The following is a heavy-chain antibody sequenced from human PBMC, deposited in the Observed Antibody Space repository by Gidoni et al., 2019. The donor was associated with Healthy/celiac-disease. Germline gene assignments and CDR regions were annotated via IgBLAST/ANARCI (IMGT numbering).Heavy chain of an antibody. CDR3: TTESGHSYAFDY. Sequence: EVQLVESGGGLVKPGGSLRLSCAASGFTFSNAWMSWVRQAPGKGLEWVGRIKSKTDGGTTDYAAPVKGRVTISRDDSKNTLYLQMNSLKTEDTVVYYCTTESGHSYAFDYWGQGTLVTVSS. J-gene: IGHJ4*02. V-gene: IGHV3-15*01. D-gene: IGHD5-18*01. CDR1: GFTFSNAW. CDR2: IKSKTDGGTT.